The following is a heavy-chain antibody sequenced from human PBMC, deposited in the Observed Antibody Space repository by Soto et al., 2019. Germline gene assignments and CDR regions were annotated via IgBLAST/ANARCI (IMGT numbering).Heavy chain of an antibody. V-gene: IGHV4-34*01. Sequence: QVQLQQWGAGLLKPSETLSLTCAVYGGSFSGYYWSWIRQPPGKGLEWIGEINHSGSTNYNPSLNSRVTISVDTSKNQFSLKLSSVTAADTAVYYCARVTGGGSGLLDYWGQGTLVTVSS. CDR2: INHSGST. J-gene: IGHJ4*02. CDR1: GGSFSGYY. D-gene: IGHD6-19*01. CDR3: ARVTGGGSGLLDY.